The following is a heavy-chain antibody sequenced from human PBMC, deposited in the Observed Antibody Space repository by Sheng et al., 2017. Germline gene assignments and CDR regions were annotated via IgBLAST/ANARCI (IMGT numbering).Heavy chain of an antibody. Sequence: EVQVVESGGGLIQPGGSLRLSCAASGFTVSSSYMAWVRQAPGKGLDWVSVIYPIGTTYYADSVKGRFTISRDNSKNTLFLQINSLRAEDMAVYYCARVSGSYLAFDIWGQGTMVT. D-gene: IGHD1-26*01. CDR3: ARVSGSYLAFDI. V-gene: IGHV3-53*01. J-gene: IGHJ3*02. CDR1: GFTVSSSY. CDR2: IYPIGTT.